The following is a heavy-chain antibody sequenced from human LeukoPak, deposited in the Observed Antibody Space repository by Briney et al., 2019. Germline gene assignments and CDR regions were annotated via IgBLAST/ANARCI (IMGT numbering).Heavy chain of an antibody. CDR1: GFTVSSNY. J-gene: IGHJ4*02. CDR2: ISSSSSYI. CDR3: ASEVGMATRNDY. D-gene: IGHD5-24*01. V-gene: IGHV3-21*01. Sequence: GGSLRLSCAASGFTVSSNYMSWVRQAPGKGLEWVSSISSSSSYIYYADSVKGRFTISRDNAKNSLYLQMNSLRAEDTAVYYCASEVGMATRNDYWGQGTLVTVSS.